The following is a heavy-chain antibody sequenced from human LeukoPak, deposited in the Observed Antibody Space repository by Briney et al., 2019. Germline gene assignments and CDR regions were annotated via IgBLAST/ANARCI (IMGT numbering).Heavy chain of an antibody. CDR1: GGSISSYY. D-gene: IGHD5-18*01. Sequence: KTSETLSLTCTVSGGSISSYYWSWIRQPPGKGLEWIGYIYYSGSTNYNPSLKSRVTISVDTSKNQFSLKLSSVTAADTAVYYCAREVGYSYGFDYWGQGTLVTVSS. CDR3: AREVGYSYGFDY. J-gene: IGHJ4*02. V-gene: IGHV4-59*01. CDR2: IYYSGST.